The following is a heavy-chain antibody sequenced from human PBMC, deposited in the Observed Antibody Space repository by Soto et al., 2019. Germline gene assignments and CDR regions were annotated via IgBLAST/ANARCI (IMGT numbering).Heavy chain of an antibody. D-gene: IGHD3-10*01. J-gene: IGHJ4*02. V-gene: IGHV1-3*01. Sequence: ASVKVSCKASGYTFTTYAIHWVRQAPGQGLEWMGWINAGNGNTEFSERFRGRVTITRDKSTSTAYMELSSLTSEDTAVYYCARDDGSASGDYWGQGTLVTVSS. CDR3: ARDDGSASGDY. CDR1: GYTFTTYA. CDR2: INAGNGNT.